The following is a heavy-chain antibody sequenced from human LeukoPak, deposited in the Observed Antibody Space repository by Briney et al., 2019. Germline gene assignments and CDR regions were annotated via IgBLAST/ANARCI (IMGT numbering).Heavy chain of an antibody. CDR2: ISSSSSYI. CDR1: GFTFSSYS. V-gene: IGHV3-21*01. Sequence: GGSLRLSCAASGFTFSSYSMNWVRQAPGKGLEWFSSISSSSSYIYYADSVKGRFTISRDNAKNSLYLQMNSLRAEDTAVYYCAREDSSSPGAFDYWGQGTLVTVSS. J-gene: IGHJ4*02. CDR3: AREDSSSPGAFDY. D-gene: IGHD6-6*01.